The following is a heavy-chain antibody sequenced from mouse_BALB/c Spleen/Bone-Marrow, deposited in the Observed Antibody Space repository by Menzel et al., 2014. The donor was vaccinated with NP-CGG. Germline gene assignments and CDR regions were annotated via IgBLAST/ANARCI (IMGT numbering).Heavy chain of an antibody. D-gene: IGHD2-2*01. J-gene: IGHJ1*01. V-gene: IGHV1-14*01. CDR1: GYTFTSYV. Sequence: VQLQQPGPELVKPGASVKMSCKASGYTFTSYVMHWVKQKPGLGLEWIGYINPYNDDTEYNEKFKGKATLTSDKSSSTAYMELSRLTSEDSAVFYCARSLYGYDWYFDVWGAGTTVTVSS. CDR3: ARSLYGYDWYFDV. CDR2: INPYNDDT.